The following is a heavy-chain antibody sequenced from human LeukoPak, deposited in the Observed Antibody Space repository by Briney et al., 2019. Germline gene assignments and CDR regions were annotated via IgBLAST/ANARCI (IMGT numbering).Heavy chain of an antibody. J-gene: IGHJ4*02. V-gene: IGHV3-48*04. D-gene: IGHD2-15*01. Sequence: PGGSLRLSCAASGFTFSSYGMNWVRQAPGKGLEWVSGISGSGGSTYYADSVKGRFTISRDNAKNSLYLQMNSLRAEDTAVYYCARDMGYCSGGSCYSAYWGQGTLVTVSS. CDR1: GFTFSSYG. CDR2: ISGSGGST. CDR3: ARDMGYCSGGSCYSAY.